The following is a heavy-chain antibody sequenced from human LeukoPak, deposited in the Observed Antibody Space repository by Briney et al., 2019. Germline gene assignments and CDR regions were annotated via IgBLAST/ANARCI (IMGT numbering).Heavy chain of an antibody. CDR1: GYTFTYRY. CDR2: ITPFNGNT. J-gene: IGHJ1*01. V-gene: IGHV1-45*02. CDR3: ARDQKGSIQH. D-gene: IGHD6-6*01. Sequence: ASVKVSCKASGYTFTYRYLHWVRQAPGQALEWMGWITPFNGNTNYAQKFQDRVTITRDRPMSTAYMELSSLRSDDTAVYYCARDQKGSIQHWGQGTLVTVSS.